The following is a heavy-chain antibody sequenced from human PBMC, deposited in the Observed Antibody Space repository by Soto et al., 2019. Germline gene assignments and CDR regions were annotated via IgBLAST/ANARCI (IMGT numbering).Heavy chain of an antibody. V-gene: IGHV4-34*01. CDR3: ARGRGYSSLDY. D-gene: IGHD6-13*01. CDR2: VNHSGST. J-gene: IGHJ4*02. Sequence: QVQLQQWGAGLLKPSETLSLTCAVYGGSFSGYYWSWIRQPPGKGLEWIGEVNHSGSTNYNQSLKSRVTISVYTSKNQFSLKLSSVTAADTAVYYCARGRGYSSLDYWGQGTLVTVSS. CDR1: GGSFSGYY.